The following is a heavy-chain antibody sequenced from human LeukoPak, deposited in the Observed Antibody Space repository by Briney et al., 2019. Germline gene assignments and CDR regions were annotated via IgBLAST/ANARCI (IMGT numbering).Heavy chain of an antibody. J-gene: IGHJ4*02. CDR2: LSGSADRT. CDR3: AKDRGYSTFDY. D-gene: IGHD6-13*01. V-gene: IGHV3-23*01. Sequence: EAGGSLRLSCAGSGFSFSNYGMSWVRQAPGKGLEWVSALSGSADRTYYADSVKGRFTISRDNSKNTLFLHINSLRADDTALYYCAKDRGYSTFDYWGQGTLVTVSS. CDR1: GFSFSNYG.